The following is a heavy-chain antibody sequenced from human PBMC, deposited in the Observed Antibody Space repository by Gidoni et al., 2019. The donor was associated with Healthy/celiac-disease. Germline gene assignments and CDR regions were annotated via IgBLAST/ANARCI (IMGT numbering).Heavy chain of an antibody. CDR2: MNPNSGNT. V-gene: IGHV1-8*01. J-gene: IGHJ2*01. D-gene: IGHD6-19*01. CDR3: ARSVAGTIGGYWYFDL. CDR1: GDTCTSYD. Sequence: QVQLVQSGAEVKTPGASVRVSCKASGDTCTSYDSNWVRQATGQGLEWMGWMNPNSGNTGYAQKFQGRVTMTRNTSISTAYMELSSLRSEYTAVYYCARSVAGTIGGYWYFDLWGRGTLVTVSS.